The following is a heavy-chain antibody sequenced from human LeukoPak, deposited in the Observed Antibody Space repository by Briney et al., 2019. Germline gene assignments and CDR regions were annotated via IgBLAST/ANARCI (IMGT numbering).Heavy chain of an antibody. CDR3: ARKESRYSSLIGY. CDR1: GYTFTGYY. V-gene: IGHV1-18*04. D-gene: IGHD6-13*01. J-gene: IGHJ4*02. Sequence: GASVKVSCKASGYTFTGYYMHWVRQAPGQGLEWMGWISAYNGNTNYAQKLQGRVTMTTDTSTSTAYMELRSLRSDDTAVYYCARKESRYSSLIGYWGQGTLVTVSS. CDR2: ISAYNGNT.